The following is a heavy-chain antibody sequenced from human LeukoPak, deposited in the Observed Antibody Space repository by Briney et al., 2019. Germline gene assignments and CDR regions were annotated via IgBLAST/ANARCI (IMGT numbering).Heavy chain of an antibody. CDR2: MSYGGTT. J-gene: IGHJ4*02. Sequence: SETLSLTCTVSGGSISTNTYYWGWIRQPPGKGLEWIGSMSYGGTTYYNPSLKSRVTISVDTSKNQFSLKLSSVTAADTAVYYCARQGAADIWSIVGAKSYYFDYWGQGTLVTVSS. D-gene: IGHD1-26*01. CDR3: ARQGAADIWSIVGAKSYYFDY. CDR1: GGSISTNTYY. V-gene: IGHV4-39*01.